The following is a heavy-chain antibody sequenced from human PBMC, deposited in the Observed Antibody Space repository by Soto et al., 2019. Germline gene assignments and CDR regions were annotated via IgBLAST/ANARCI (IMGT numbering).Heavy chain of an antibody. CDR2: IYYSGIS. V-gene: IGHV4-31*03. J-gene: IGHJ6*02. D-gene: IGHD5-18*01. CDR3: ERNGYTYGMDV. CDR1: GGSTSSGGFY. Sequence: PSETLSLTCTVSGGSTSSGGFYWSWIRQHPGKGLEWIGYIYYSGISYYNPSLKSRVSISLDTSRNQFSMTLNSVTAADTAVYYCERNGYTYGMDVWGQGATVTVYS.